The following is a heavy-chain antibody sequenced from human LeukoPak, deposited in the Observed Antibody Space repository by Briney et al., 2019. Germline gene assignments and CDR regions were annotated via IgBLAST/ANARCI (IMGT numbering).Heavy chain of an antibody. D-gene: IGHD3-22*01. CDR3: AKTNGYSDY. V-gene: IGHV3-23*01. CDR2: ISGGGDTT. CDR1: GFTFSNNG. J-gene: IGHJ4*02. Sequence: GGSLRLSCAASGFTFSNNGMSWVRQSPGRGLEWVSGISGGGDTTYYAESVKGRFTISRDNSKNTLFLQMNSLTAEDTAVYYCAKTNGYSDYWGQGTLVAVSS.